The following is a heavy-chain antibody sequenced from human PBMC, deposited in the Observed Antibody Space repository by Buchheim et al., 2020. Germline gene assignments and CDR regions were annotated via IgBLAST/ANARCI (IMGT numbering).Heavy chain of an antibody. Sequence: QVQLQESGPGLVKPSQTLSLTCTVSGGSISSDGYYWSWIRQHPGKGLEWIGYIHYSGSKYSNPSLKSRITLSIDTSKNQLSLKLSSVTAADTAVYYCARDRDRGTTYWFDPWGQGAL. V-gene: IGHV4-31*03. J-gene: IGHJ5*02. CDR3: ARDRDRGTTYWFDP. CDR2: IHYSGSK. CDR1: GGSISSDGYY. D-gene: IGHD2/OR15-2a*01.